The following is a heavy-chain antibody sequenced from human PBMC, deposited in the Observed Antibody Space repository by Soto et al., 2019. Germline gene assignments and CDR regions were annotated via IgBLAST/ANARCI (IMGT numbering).Heavy chain of an antibody. Sequence: ESGGGVVQPGRSLRLSCAASGFTFSSYGMHWVRQAPGKGLEWVAVISYDGSNKYYADSVKGRFTISRDNSKNTLYLQMNSLRAEDKTVYYCAKPPAAAASYYYYGMDVWGQGTTVTGSS. J-gene: IGHJ6*02. CDR3: AKPPAAAASYYYYGMDV. V-gene: IGHV3-30*18. D-gene: IGHD6-13*01. CDR2: ISYDGSNK. CDR1: GFTFSSYG.